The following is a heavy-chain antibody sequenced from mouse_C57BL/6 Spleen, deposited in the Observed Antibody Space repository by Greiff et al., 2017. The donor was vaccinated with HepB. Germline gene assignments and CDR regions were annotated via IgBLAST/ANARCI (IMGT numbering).Heavy chain of an antibody. CDR1: GYTFTSYW. Sequence: QVQLQQPGAELVKPGASVKLSCKASGYTFTSYWMQWVKQRPGQGLEWIGEIDPSDSYTNYNQKFKGKATLTVDTSSSTAYRQLSSLTSADSAVYYCARRADYFDYWGQGTTLTVSS. CDR2: IDPSDSYT. J-gene: IGHJ2*01. CDR3: ARRADYFDY. V-gene: IGHV1-50*01. D-gene: IGHD3-3*01.